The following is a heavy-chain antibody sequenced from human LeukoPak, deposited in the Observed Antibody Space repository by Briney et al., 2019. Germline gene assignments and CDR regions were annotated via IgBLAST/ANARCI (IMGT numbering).Heavy chain of an antibody. V-gene: IGHV1-2*02. CDR1: GYTFTGYY. Sequence: ASVKVSCKASGYTFTGYYMHWVRQAPGQGLEWMGWINPNSGGTNYAQKFQGRVTMTRDTSISTAYVELSRLRSDDTAVYYCAINYYGSGSQQFDYWGQGTLVTVSS. D-gene: IGHD3-10*01. CDR3: AINYYGSGSQQFDY. J-gene: IGHJ4*02. CDR2: INPNSGGT.